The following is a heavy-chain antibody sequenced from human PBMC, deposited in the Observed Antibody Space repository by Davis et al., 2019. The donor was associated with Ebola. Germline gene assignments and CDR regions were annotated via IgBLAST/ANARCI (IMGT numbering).Heavy chain of an antibody. J-gene: IGHJ4*02. V-gene: IGHV3-21*04. Sequence: GESLKISCAASGFTFSSYSMNWVRQAPGKGLEWVSSISSSSSYIYYADSVKGRFTISRDNAKNSLYLQMNSLRAEDTAVYYCARVFSSGWYVPTNWDYWGQGTLVTVSS. D-gene: IGHD6-19*01. CDR2: ISSSSSYI. CDR3: ARVFSSGWYVPTNWDY. CDR1: GFTFSSYS.